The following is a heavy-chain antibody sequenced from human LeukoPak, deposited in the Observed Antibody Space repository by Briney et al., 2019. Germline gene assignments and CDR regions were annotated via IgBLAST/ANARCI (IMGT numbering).Heavy chain of an antibody. Sequence: ASVKVSCKASGYTFTSYGISWVRQAPGQGLEWMGWISAYNGNTNYAQKLQGRVTMTTDTSTSTAYMELRSLRSDDTAVYYCAKDLTVDTAMVTLDYWGQGTLVTVSS. CDR1: GYTFTSYG. D-gene: IGHD5-18*01. V-gene: IGHV1-18*01. J-gene: IGHJ4*02. CDR3: AKDLTVDTAMVTLDY. CDR2: ISAYNGNT.